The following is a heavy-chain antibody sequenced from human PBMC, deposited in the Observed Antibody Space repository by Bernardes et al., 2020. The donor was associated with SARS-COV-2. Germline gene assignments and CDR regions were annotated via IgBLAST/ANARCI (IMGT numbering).Heavy chain of an antibody. Sequence: SETLSLTCTVSGGSISSYYWSWIRQPAGKGLEWIGRIYTSGSTKYNPSLKSRVTMSVDTSKNQFSLKLSSVTAADTAVYYCARAAGGGDDSSGYYYGYWFDPWGQGTLVTVSS. CDR3: ARAAGGGDDSSGYYYGYWFDP. CDR1: GGSISSYY. V-gene: IGHV4-4*07. CDR2: IYTSGST. J-gene: IGHJ5*02. D-gene: IGHD3-22*01.